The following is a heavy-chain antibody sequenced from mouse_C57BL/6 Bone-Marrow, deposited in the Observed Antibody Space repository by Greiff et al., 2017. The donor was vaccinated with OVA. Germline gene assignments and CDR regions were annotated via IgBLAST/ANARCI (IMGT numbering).Heavy chain of an antibody. CDR1: GFTFSDFY. Sequence: EVKLVESGGGLVQSGRSLRLSCATSGFTFSDFYMEWVRQAPGKGLAWIAASSNTANDYTTEYSASVKVRFIVSRDTSQSILYLQMNDLRAEDTAMYYCARDALLYAMDDWGQGTAVTVSA. CDR3: ARDALLYAMDD. V-gene: IGHV7-1*01. CDR2: SSNTANDYTT. D-gene: IGHD2-1*01. J-gene: IGHJ4*01.